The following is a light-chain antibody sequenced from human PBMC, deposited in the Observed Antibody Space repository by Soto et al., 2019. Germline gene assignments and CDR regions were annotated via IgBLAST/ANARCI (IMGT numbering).Light chain of an antibody. CDR1: QSISSW. V-gene: IGKV1-5*01. Sequence: DIQMTQSPSTLSASVGDRVTITCRASQSISSWLAWYQQKPGKAPKLLIYDASSLESGVPSRFSGSGSGTEFTLTITRLEPEDFAVYYCQQYGSSWTFGHGTKVDIK. CDR3: QQYGSSWT. J-gene: IGKJ1*01. CDR2: DAS.